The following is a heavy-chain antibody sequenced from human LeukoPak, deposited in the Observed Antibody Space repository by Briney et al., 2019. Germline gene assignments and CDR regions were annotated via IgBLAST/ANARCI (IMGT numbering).Heavy chain of an antibody. J-gene: IGHJ6*03. V-gene: IGHV4-34*01. D-gene: IGHD1-26*01. Sequence: SETLSLTCAVYGGSFSGDFWSWIRQSPGKGLEWIGEINHSGSTNYNPSLKSRVTMSVDRAKNQFSLNLSSVTAADTAVYYCARRRVGTTFYYYYYMDVWGKGTTVTISS. CDR3: ARRRVGTTFYYYYYMDV. CDR1: GGSFSGDF. CDR2: INHSGST.